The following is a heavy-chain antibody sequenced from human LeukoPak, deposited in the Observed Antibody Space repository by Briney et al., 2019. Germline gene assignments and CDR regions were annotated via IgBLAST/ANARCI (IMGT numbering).Heavy chain of an antibody. CDR1: GFTFGDYA. J-gene: IGHJ4*02. CDR2: IKSKIEGGTT. D-gene: IGHD3-10*01. Sequence: PGGSLRLSCTASGFTFGDYAMSWVRQAPGKGLEWVGRIKSKIEGGTTDYAAPVKGRFTISRDDSKNTLYLQMNSLKTEDTAVYYCTTDQQRRGDPGACFDYWGQGTLVTVSS. CDR3: TTDQQRRGDPGACFDY. V-gene: IGHV3-15*01.